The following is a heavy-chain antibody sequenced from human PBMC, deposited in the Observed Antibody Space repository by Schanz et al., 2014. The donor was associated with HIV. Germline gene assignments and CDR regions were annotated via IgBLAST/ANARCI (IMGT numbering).Heavy chain of an antibody. CDR3: ARGSGFLDYYYYGMDV. J-gene: IGHJ6*02. CDR1: GFIFSSYG. V-gene: IGHV3-33*03. D-gene: IGHD5-12*01. CDR2: IWYDGSNK. Sequence: QVQLVESGGGVVQPGRSLRLSCAASGFIFSSYGMHWVRQAPGKGLEWVAVIWYDGSNKYYADSVKGRFTISRDNAKNSLFLQMNSLRADDTAVYYCARGSGFLDYYYYGMDVWGQGTTVTVSS.